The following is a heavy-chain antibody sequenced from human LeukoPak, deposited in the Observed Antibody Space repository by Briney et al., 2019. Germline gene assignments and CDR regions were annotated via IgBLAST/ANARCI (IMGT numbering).Heavy chain of an antibody. Sequence: ASVKVSCKASGGTFSSYAISWVRQAPGQGLEWMGWINPNSGGTNYAQKFQGRVTMTRDTSISTAYMELSRLRSDDTAVYYCARHAIVVVVAATQGGNFDYWGQGTLVTVSS. CDR3: ARHAIVVVVAATQGGNFDY. CDR1: GGTFSSYA. V-gene: IGHV1-2*02. D-gene: IGHD2-15*01. J-gene: IGHJ4*02. CDR2: INPNSGGT.